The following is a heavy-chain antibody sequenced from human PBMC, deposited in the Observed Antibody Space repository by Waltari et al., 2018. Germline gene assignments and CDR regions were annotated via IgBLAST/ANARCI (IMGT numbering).Heavy chain of an antibody. CDR3: AREGLTEEAAY. J-gene: IGHJ4*02. CDR1: GFPFHNFW. CDR2: IKHDGRRT. Sequence: EIQLVESGGDLVQPGGSLRLSCVTSGFPFHNFWMAWVRQVPGKGVQWLDHIKHDGRRTYHVDSVKGRFTISRDNARNSLYLEMDRLRVEDTGVYYCAREGLTEEAAYWGQGTLVTVSS. V-gene: IGHV3-7*01. D-gene: IGHD4-4*01.